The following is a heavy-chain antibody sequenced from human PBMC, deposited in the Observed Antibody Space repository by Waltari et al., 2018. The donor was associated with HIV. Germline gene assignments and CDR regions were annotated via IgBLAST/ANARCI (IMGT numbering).Heavy chain of an antibody. D-gene: IGHD6-19*01. CDR3: ARSSVTGIDSYSYGMDV. Sequence: EVQLVETGGGLIQPGGSLRLSCAASELTAGGYSISWVRQAQGKGLEWFSSMYTGGSKYYADSVKGRVTISRDNSKNTLYLQMNSLRGEDTAVYYCARSSVTGIDSYSYGMDVWGQGTTVTVSS. CDR2: MYTGGSK. CDR1: ELTAGGYS. V-gene: IGHV3-53*02. J-gene: IGHJ6*02.